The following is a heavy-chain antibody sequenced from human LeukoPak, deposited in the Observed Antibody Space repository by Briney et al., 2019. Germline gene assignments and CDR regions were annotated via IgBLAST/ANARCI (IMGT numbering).Heavy chain of an antibody. CDR2: INPSGGST. CDR3: ARVGTPYKERGGFDY. J-gene: IGHJ4*02. Sequence: ASVKVSCKASGYTFTGYYMHWVRQAPGQGLEWMGIINPSGGSTSYAQKFQGRVTMTRDMSTSTVYMELSSLRSEDTAVYYCARVGTPYKERGGFDYWGQGTLVTVSS. V-gene: IGHV1-46*01. CDR1: GYTFTGYY. D-gene: IGHD5-24*01.